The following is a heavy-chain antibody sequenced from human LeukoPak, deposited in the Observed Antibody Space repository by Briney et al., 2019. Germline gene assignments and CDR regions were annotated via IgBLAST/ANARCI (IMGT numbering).Heavy chain of an antibody. CDR3: ARPLNYNYDGFGYFGFFAY. CDR2: IKQDGSEE. J-gene: IGHJ4*02. D-gene: IGHD3-22*01. CDR1: GFTFSSYA. V-gene: IGHV3-7*01. Sequence: GGSLRLSCAASGFTFSSYAMSLVRQAPGKGLEWVANIKQDGSEEYYVDSVKGRFTISRDNAKNSLYLQINSLRAEDTAVYYCARPLNYNYDGFGYFGFFAYWGQGALVTVSS.